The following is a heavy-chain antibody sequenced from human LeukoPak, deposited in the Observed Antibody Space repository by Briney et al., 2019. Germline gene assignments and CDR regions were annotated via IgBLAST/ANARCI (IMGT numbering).Heavy chain of an antibody. V-gene: IGHV3-21*01. Sequence: GESLKISCAASGFTFSSYSMNWVRQAPGKGLEWVSSISSSSSYIYYADSVKGRFTISRDNAKNSLYLQMNSLRAEDTAVYYCARLYCSGGSCYDYWGQGTLVTVSS. CDR3: ARLYCSGGSCYDY. J-gene: IGHJ4*02. CDR1: GFTFSSYS. CDR2: ISSSSSYI. D-gene: IGHD2-15*01.